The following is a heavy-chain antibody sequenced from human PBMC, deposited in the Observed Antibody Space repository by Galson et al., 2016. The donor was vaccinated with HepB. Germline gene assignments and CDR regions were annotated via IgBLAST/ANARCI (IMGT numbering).Heavy chain of an antibody. D-gene: IGHD4-23*01. CDR1: GFSFSSFS. CDR3: AKRITSVWRWLAAFDS. Sequence: SLRLSCAASGFSFSSFSMIWVRQAPGKGLEWVSLITGNGGSTFYADSVKGRFAISRDNLENNVYLQMTNLIGEATAVYYCAKRITSVWRWLAAFDSWGQGTVVTVSS. CDR2: ITGNGGST. J-gene: IGHJ4*02. V-gene: IGHV3-23*01.